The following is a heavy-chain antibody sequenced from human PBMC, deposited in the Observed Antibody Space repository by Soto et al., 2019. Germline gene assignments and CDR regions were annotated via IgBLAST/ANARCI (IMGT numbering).Heavy chain of an antibody. V-gene: IGHV4-31*03. Sequence: ASETLSLTCTVSGGSLSSGGSYWTWIRQHPGTGLEWIGYIYYSGSAYYNPSLKSRVTISVDTSRSQFSLKLSSVTAADTAVYYCARTFYYGSGTSDYWGQGTLVTVSS. CDR3: ARTFYYGSGTSDY. J-gene: IGHJ4*02. CDR1: GGSLSSGGSY. D-gene: IGHD3-10*01. CDR2: IYYSGSA.